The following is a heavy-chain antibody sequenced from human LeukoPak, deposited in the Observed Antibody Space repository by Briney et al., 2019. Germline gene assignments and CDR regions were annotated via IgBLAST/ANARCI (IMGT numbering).Heavy chain of an antibody. D-gene: IGHD4-11*01. CDR2: MYTTGST. J-gene: IGHJ6*03. CDR1: GGSISSSSYY. Sequence: PSETLSLTCTVSGGSISSSSYYWNWIRQPAGKGLEWVGRMYTTGSTNYTPSLKSRVTISVDTSKNQFSLKLSSVTAADTAVYYCARGPYDYTNKDYYYMDVWGKGTTVTVSS. CDR3: ARGPYDYTNKDYYYMDV. V-gene: IGHV4-61*02.